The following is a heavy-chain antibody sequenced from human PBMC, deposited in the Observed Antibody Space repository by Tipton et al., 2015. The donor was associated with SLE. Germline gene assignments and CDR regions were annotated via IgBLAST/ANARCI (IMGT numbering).Heavy chain of an antibody. Sequence: TLSLTCTVSGGSISSGSYYWSWIRQPAGKGLEWIGHIYTSGSTNYNPSLKSRVTISVDTSKNLFSLKLSSVTVADTAVYYCARHMTTVPPFDLWGRGTLVTVSS. CDR2: IYTSGST. CDR3: ARHMTTVPPFDL. CDR1: GGSISSGSYY. V-gene: IGHV4-61*09. D-gene: IGHD4-17*01. J-gene: IGHJ2*01.